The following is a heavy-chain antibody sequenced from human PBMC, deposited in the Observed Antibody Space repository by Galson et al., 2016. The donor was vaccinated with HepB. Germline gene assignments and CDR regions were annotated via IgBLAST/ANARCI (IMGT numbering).Heavy chain of an antibody. V-gene: IGHV5-10-1*01. CDR1: GYNFADYW. Sequence: QSGAEVKKPGESLRISCKASGYNFADYWIHWVRQVPGKGLEWMGRIDPSDSYTNYSPSFRGHVTFSVDMSISTAYLQWISLKASDSAMYYCVRLAYMTTVEGGDWFDPWGQGTLVAVSS. J-gene: IGHJ5*02. CDR2: IDPSDSYT. CDR3: VRLAYMTTVEGGDWFDP. D-gene: IGHD4-11*01.